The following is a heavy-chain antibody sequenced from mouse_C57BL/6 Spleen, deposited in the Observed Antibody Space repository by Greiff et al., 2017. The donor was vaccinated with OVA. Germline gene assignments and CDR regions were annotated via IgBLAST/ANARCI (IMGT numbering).Heavy chain of an antibody. V-gene: IGHV5-9-1*02. J-gene: IGHJ2*01. Sequence: EVMLVESGEGLVKPGGSLKLSCAASGFTFSSYAMSWVRQTPEKRLEWVAYISSGGDYIYYADTVKGRFTISRDNARNTLYLQMSSLKSEDTAMYYCTRGTTVVPHFDYWGQGTTLTVSS. D-gene: IGHD1-1*01. CDR3: TRGTTVVPHFDY. CDR1: GFTFSSYA. CDR2: ISSGGDYI.